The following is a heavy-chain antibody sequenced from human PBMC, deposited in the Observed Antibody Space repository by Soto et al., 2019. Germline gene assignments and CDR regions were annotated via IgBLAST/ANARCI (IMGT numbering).Heavy chain of an antibody. CDR2: IYSSGSA. CDR1: RASIYTYS. V-gene: IGHV4-4*07. Sequence: SETLSLTCTVSRASIYTYSWTWIRQPAGKGLQWIGHIYSSGSANYSPSLESRVSMSVDSSKNQISLKLSSVTAADTAVYYCATIVGANDYWGQGALVTVSS. J-gene: IGHJ4*02. D-gene: IGHD1-26*01. CDR3: ATIVGANDY.